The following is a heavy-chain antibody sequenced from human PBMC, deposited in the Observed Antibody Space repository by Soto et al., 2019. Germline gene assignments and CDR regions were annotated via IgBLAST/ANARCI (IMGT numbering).Heavy chain of an antibody. CDR2: INAGDGSR. CDR1: GYTFTNYG. J-gene: IGHJ6*02. Sequence: ASVKVSCKASGYTFTNYGVHWVRQAPGQRLEWMGWINAGDGSRKYSRNFQGRVIITSDTTASTAYMEMSSLRSEDTAVYYCARDSRSMDPEGYYGMDVWGQGTTVTVSS. V-gene: IGHV1-3*01. CDR3: ARDSRSMDPEGYYGMDV.